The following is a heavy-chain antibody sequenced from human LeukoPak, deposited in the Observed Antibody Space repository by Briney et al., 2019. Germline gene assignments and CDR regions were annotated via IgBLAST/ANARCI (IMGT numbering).Heavy chain of an antibody. CDR2: IRYDGTDE. D-gene: IGHD2-15*01. CDR3: VRAPGIVVVVAATGDY. Sequence: PGGSLRLSCVASGFTFDDHGMHWVRQGAGKGLEWVAFIRYDGTDEDYADSVKGRFTISRDNAKNSLYLQMNSLRAEDTAVYYCVRAPGIVVVVAATGDYWGRGTLVTVSS. V-gene: IGHV3-30*02. J-gene: IGHJ4*02. CDR1: GFTFDDHG.